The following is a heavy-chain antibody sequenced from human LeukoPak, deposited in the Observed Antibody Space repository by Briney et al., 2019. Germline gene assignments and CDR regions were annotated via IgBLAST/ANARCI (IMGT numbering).Heavy chain of an antibody. CDR1: GGSSSGYY. Sequence: PSETLSLTCAVYGGSSSGYYWSWIRQPPGKGLEWIGYIYYSGSTNYNPSLKSRVTISVDTSKNQFSLKLSSVTAADTAVYYCASFGVPAALDYYYMDVWGKGTTVTVSS. V-gene: IGHV4-59*01. CDR3: ASFGVPAALDYYYMDV. D-gene: IGHD2-2*01. J-gene: IGHJ6*03. CDR2: IYYSGST.